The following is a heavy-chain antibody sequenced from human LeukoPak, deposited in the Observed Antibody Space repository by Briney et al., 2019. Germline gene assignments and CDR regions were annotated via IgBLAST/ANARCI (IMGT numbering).Heavy chain of an antibody. CDR1: GGSISSYY. V-gene: IGHV4-59*01. J-gene: IGHJ6*02. CDR2: IYYSGST. D-gene: IGHD3-10*01. Sequence: PSETLSLTCTVSGGSISSYYWSWIRQPPGKGLEWIGYIYYSGSTNYNPSLKSRVTISVDTSKNQFSLKLSSVTAADTAVYYCARDGSFTMVRGGHYGMDVWGQGTTVTVSS. CDR3: ARDGSFTMVRGGHYGMDV.